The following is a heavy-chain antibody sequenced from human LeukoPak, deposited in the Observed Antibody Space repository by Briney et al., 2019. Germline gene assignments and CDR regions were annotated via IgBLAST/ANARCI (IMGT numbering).Heavy chain of an antibody. CDR1: GGSISSSSYY. Sequence: PSETLSLTCTVSGGSISSSSYYWGWIRQPPGKGLEWIGSIYYSGSTYYNPSLKSRVTISVDTSKNQFSLKLSSVTAADTAVYYCARLQWLYPDYWGQGTLVTVSS. V-gene: IGHV4-39*01. J-gene: IGHJ4*02. CDR3: ARLQWLYPDY. CDR2: IYYSGST. D-gene: IGHD5-24*01.